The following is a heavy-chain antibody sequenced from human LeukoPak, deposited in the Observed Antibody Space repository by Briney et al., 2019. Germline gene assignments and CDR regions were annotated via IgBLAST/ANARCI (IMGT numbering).Heavy chain of an antibody. J-gene: IGHJ5*02. Sequence: ASVKVSCKASGYTFTSYDINWVRQATGQGLEWMGWMNPNSGNTGYAQKFQGRVTMTRNTSISTAYMELSSLRSEDTAVYYCARGGPTTYCCGGSCYSYWFDPWGQGTLVTVSS. CDR1: GYTFTSYD. CDR2: MNPNSGNT. CDR3: ARGGPTTYCCGGSCYSYWFDP. D-gene: IGHD2-15*01. V-gene: IGHV1-8*01.